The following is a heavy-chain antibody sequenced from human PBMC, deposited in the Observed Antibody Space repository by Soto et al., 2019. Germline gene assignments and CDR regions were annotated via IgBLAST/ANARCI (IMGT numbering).Heavy chain of an antibody. CDR1: GYTRTDYW. CDR3: ARVKTDYEYFPRYGMDV. V-gene: IGHV5-51*01. J-gene: IGHJ6*02. D-gene: IGHD3-16*01. CDR2: MYPGDSDT. Sequence: GESLKISGKGSGYTRTDYWIGCVRQLPGKGLEWMGIMYPGDSDTRYSPSFQGQVTISADKSISTVYLQWSSLKASDTDMYYCARVKTDYEYFPRYGMDVWGQGTTVTVSS.